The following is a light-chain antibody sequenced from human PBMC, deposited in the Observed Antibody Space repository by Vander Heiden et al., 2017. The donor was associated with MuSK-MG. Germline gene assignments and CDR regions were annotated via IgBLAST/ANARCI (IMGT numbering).Light chain of an antibody. J-gene: IGLJ2*01. Sequence: SSVLTQPPSVSVSPGQTAKITCSGNILGHKYASWYPQKPGQSPVLVMFQDTKRPSGIPERFSGSTSGNTATLTVSGAQPLDEADYYCQAWDSGTVIFGGGTKLTVL. V-gene: IGLV3-1*01. CDR3: QAWDSGTVI. CDR2: QDT. CDR1: ILGHKY.